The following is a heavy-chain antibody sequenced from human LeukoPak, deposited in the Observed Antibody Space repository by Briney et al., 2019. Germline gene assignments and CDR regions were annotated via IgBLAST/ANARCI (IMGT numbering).Heavy chain of an antibody. CDR1: GFTFSSYA. D-gene: IGHD1-14*01. Sequence: PGGSLRLSCAASGFTFSSYAMHWVRQAPGKGLEWVAVISYDGSNKYYADSVKGRFTISRDNSKNTLYLQMNSLRAEDTAVYYCAKQPNRKFDPWGQGTLVTVSS. J-gene: IGHJ5*02. CDR3: AKQPNRKFDP. V-gene: IGHV3-30-3*02. CDR2: ISYDGSNK.